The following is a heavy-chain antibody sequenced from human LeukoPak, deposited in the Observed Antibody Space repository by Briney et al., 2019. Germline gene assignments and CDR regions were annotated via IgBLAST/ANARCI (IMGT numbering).Heavy chain of an antibody. CDR3: ANESSKGDV. J-gene: IGHJ3*01. D-gene: IGHD2-2*01. V-gene: IGHV3-23*01. CDR1: GFTITNYD. CDR2: ISDNGDNT. Sequence: GTLSLTCAASGFTITNYDMSWVRHAPRKGLDCVGSISDNGDNTYYAANVKCWFTISRDNSKNTLYLQMESPAVEDAAVYYCANESSKGDVWGQGTMVTVSS.